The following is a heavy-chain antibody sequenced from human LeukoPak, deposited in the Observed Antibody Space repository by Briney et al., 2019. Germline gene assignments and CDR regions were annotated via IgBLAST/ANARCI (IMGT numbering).Heavy chain of an antibody. CDR1: GFTVSSNY. Sequence: QSGGSLRLSCAASGFTVSSNYMSWVRQAPGKGLEWVSVIYSGGSTYYADSVKGRFTISRDNSKNTLYLEVIGLTAEDTAVYYCAKDDAWLRFGEWSQGTLVTVSS. V-gene: IGHV3-53*01. J-gene: IGHJ4*02. CDR2: IYSGGST. CDR3: AKDDAWLRFGE. D-gene: IGHD3-10*01.